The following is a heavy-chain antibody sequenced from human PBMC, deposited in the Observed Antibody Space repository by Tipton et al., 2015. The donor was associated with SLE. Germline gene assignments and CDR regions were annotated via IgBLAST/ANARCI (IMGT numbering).Heavy chain of an antibody. CDR1: GDSINSYY. CDR3: ARQNGYSDGGFTYGAAFVGHLDP. D-gene: IGHD2-15*01. Sequence: TLSLTCSVSGDSINSYYWSWIRQTPGKGLEWIGYVSFNGITNYNPSLESRVSISLDRSRNQISLRLTSVTAADTAVYYCARQNGYSDGGFTYGAAFVGHLDPWGQGTLVTVPS. J-gene: IGHJ5*02. V-gene: IGHV4-59*01. CDR2: VSFNGIT.